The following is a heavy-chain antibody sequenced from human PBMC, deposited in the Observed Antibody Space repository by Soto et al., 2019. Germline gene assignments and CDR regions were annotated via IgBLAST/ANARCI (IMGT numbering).Heavy chain of an antibody. V-gene: IGHV3-74*01. Sequence: GGSLRVSCEVSGFTFSAYWMHWVRQVPGKGLIWVSRISDDGSTTTYADSVKGRFTISRDNAKNTLYLQMNSLRADDTGLYYCTRGPRVSSTGTGAHWGHGTLVTVSS. CDR2: ISDDGSTT. CDR3: TRGPRVSSTGTGAH. D-gene: IGHD1-1*01. CDR1: GFTFSAYW. J-gene: IGHJ4*01.